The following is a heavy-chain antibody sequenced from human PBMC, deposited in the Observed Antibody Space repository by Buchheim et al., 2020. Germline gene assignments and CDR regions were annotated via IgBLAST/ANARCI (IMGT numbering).Heavy chain of an antibody. CDR1: GGSISSSNW. Sequence: QVQLQESGPGLVKPSGTLSLTCAVSGGSISSSNWWSWVRQPPGKGLEWIGEIYHSGSTNYNPSLKSRVTISVDKSKNQFSLKLSSVTAADTAVYYCASSSNSNYLPFEGFVPSPFDYWGQGTL. V-gene: IGHV4-4*02. CDR3: ASSSNSNYLPFEGFVPSPFDY. CDR2: IYHSGST. J-gene: IGHJ4*02. D-gene: IGHD4-11*01.